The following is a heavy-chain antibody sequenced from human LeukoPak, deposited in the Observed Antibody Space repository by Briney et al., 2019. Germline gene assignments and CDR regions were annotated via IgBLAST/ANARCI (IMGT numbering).Heavy chain of an antibody. V-gene: IGHV3-30*02. J-gene: IGHJ5*02. CDR1: GLTFSSYG. D-gene: IGHD3-3*01. CDR3: ARGYDFWSGPRFDP. CDR2: IRYDGSVK. Sequence: GGSLRLSCAASGLTFSSYGMHWVRQAPGKGLEWVAFIRYDGSVKYYAASVKGRFTISRDNSKNTLYLQMNSLRAEDTAVYYCARGYDFWSGPRFDPWGQGTLVTVSS.